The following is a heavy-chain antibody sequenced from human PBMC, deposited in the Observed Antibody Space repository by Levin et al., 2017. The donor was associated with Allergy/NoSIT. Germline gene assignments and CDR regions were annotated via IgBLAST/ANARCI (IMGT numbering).Heavy chain of an antibody. CDR1: GGSISSSRYY. CDR3: GRDYYGDNKAEIDY. Sequence: SETLSLTCTVSGGSISSSRYYWAWIRQPPGKGLEWIGSIYQSGSTYYNPSLKSRVTISVDTSKNQFSLNLSSVTAADTAVYYCGRDYYGDNKAEIDYWGQGPLVTVSS. D-gene: IGHD4-17*01. J-gene: IGHJ4*02. CDR2: IYQSGST. V-gene: IGHV4-39*07.